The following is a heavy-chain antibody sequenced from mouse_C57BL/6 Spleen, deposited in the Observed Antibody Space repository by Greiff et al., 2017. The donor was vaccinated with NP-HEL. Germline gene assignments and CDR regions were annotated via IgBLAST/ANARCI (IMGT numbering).Heavy chain of an antibody. Sequence: VQLQQPGAELVKPGASVKLSCKASGYTFTSYWMHWVKQRPGQGLEWIGMIHPNSGSTNYNEKFKSKATLTVDKSSSTAYMQLSSLTSEDSAVYYCASYYYGSSTGYFDVWGTGTTVTVSS. CDR3: ASYYYGSSTGYFDV. D-gene: IGHD1-1*01. J-gene: IGHJ1*03. CDR2: IHPNSGST. CDR1: GYTFTSYW. V-gene: IGHV1-64*01.